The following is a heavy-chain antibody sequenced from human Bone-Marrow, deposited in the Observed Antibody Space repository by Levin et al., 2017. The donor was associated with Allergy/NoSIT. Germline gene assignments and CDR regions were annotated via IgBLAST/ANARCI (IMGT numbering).Heavy chain of an antibody. J-gene: IGHJ4*02. CDR3: ARYYCPGGSCQCLDC. V-gene: IGHV4-59*01. CDR2: IYYSGKT. D-gene: IGHD2-8*02. Sequence: SQTLSLTCTVSGGSISGYYWSWVRQPPGKGLDWIGYIYYSGKTNHNPSLKSRVTMSIDTSKNQFSLYLNSVTAADTAMYYCARYYCPGGSCQCLDCWGQGTLVTVSS. CDR1: GGSISGYY.